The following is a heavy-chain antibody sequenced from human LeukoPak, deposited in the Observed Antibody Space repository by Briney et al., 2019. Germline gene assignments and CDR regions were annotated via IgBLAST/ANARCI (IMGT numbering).Heavy chain of an antibody. J-gene: IGHJ4*02. D-gene: IGHD3-3*01. CDR3: ARGLVSGYFLY. Sequence: GGSLRLSCAVSGFTVSRNYMTWVRQAPGKGLVWVSVILTGGDTFYADSVKGRFTISRDNSKNTLYLLMDNLRAGDAAVYYCARGLVSGYFLYWGQGTLVTVSS. V-gene: IGHV3-53*01. CDR1: GFTVSRNY. CDR2: ILTGGDT.